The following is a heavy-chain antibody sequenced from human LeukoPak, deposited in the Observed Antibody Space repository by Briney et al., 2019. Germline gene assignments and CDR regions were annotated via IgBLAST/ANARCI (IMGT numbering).Heavy chain of an antibody. Sequence: GGSLRLSCAASGFTFSSYAMHWVRQAPGKGLEWVAVISYDGSNKYYADSVKGRFTISRDNSKNTPYLQMNSLRAEDTAVYYCARVVWSGYYFDYWGQGTLVTVSS. CDR1: GFTFSSYA. V-gene: IGHV3-30-3*01. CDR2: ISYDGSNK. J-gene: IGHJ4*02. D-gene: IGHD3-3*01. CDR3: ARVVWSGYYFDY.